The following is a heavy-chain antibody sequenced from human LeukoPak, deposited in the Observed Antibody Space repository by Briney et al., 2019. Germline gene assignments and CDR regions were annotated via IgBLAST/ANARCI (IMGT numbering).Heavy chain of an antibody. V-gene: IGHV1-18*01. D-gene: IGHD6-13*01. CDR2: ISAYNGNT. CDR1: GYTFTSYG. CDR3: AREGIAAATTNWFDP. J-gene: IGHJ5*02. Sequence: ASVKVSCKASGYTFTSYGISWVRQAPGQGLEWMGWISAYNGNTNYAQKLQGRVTMTTDTSTSTAYMELRSLRSDDTAVYYCAREGIAAATTNWFDPWGQGTLVTVSS.